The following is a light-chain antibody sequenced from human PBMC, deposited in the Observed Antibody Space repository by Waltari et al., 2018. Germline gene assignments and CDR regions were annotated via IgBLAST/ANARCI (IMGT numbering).Light chain of an antibody. CDR3: MQSQLALWT. V-gene: IGKV2-28*01. Sequence: DIVLTQSPFSLPVTPGEPASISCRSRQSLLHRNGNNYLEWYLQKTGQAPQLLIDLGSNRASGVPDRFSASLSGTDFTLKISRVEAEDVGVYYCMQSQLALWTFGQGTKVEIK. J-gene: IGKJ1*01. CDR1: QSLLHRNGNNY. CDR2: LGS.